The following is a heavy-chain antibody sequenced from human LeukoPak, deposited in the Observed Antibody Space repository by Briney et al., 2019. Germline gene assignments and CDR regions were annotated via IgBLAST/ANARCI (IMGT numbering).Heavy chain of an antibody. CDR2: ISTVNGNT. V-gene: IGHV1-18*01. CDR3: ARGGIAASFNYFDY. J-gene: IGHJ4*02. D-gene: IGHD6-13*01. CDR1: GYTFTNYG. Sequence: ASVKVSCKASGYTFTNYGITRVRQAPGQGLEWMGWISTVNGNTNYAQKLQGRVAMTTDTSTSTAYMELSSLRSEDTAVFYCARGGIAASFNYFDYWGQGTLVTVSS.